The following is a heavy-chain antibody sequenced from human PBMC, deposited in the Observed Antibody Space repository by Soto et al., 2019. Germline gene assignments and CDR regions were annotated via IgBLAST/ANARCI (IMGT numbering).Heavy chain of an antibody. V-gene: IGHV1-3*01. J-gene: IGHJ6*02. CDR2: INAGNGNT. CDR3: ASGLPGSSGIYYHYGMDV. Sequence: VSVKHSCKASGYTFTSYAMHWVRQAPGQRLEWMGWINAGNGNTKYSQKFQGRVTITRDTSASTAYMELSSLRSEDTAVYYCASGLPGSSGIYYHYGMDVWGQGTTVTVSS. D-gene: IGHD6-6*01. CDR1: GYTFTSYA.